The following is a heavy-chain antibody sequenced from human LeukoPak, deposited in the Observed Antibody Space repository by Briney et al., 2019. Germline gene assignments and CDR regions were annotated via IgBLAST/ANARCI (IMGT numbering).Heavy chain of an antibody. J-gene: IGHJ4*02. D-gene: IGHD4-17*01. CDR2: INPNSGGT. V-gene: IGHV1-2*02. Sequence: ASVKVSCKASGYTFTGYYMHWVRQVPGQGLAWMGWINPNSGGTNYAQKFQGRVTMTRDTSISTAYMELSRLRSDDTAVYYCARGNDYGDQPLDYWGQGTLVTVSS. CDR3: ARGNDYGDQPLDY. CDR1: GYTFTGYY.